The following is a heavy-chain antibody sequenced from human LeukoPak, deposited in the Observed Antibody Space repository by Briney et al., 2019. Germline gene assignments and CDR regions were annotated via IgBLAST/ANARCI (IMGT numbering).Heavy chain of an antibody. J-gene: IGHJ4*02. CDR3: ARGETYYDILTGYRLYYFDY. V-gene: IGHV4-61*01. D-gene: IGHD3-9*01. Sequence: SETLSLTCTVSGGSVSSSSYYWSWIRQPPGKGLEWIGYIYFSESTDFNPSLKSRVTISVDTSKNQFSLKLTSVTAADTAVYYCARGETYYDILTGYRLYYFDYWGQGTLVTVSS. CDR1: GGSVSSSSYY. CDR2: IYFSEST.